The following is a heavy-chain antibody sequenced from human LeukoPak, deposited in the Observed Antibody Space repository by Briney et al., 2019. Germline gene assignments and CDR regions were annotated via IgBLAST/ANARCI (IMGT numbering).Heavy chain of an antibody. V-gene: IGHV4-34*01. CDR3: ARSYGDYEYNWFDP. Sequence: PSETLSLTCAVYGGSFSGYYWSWIRQPPGKGLEWIGENNHSGSTNYNPSLKSRVTISVDTSKNQFSLKLSSVTAADTAVYYCARSYGDYEYNWFDPWGQGTLVTVSS. J-gene: IGHJ5*02. CDR2: NNHSGST. D-gene: IGHD4-17*01. CDR1: GGSFSGYY.